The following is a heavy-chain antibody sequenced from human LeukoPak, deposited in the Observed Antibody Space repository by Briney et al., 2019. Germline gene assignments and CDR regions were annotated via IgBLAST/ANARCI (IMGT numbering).Heavy chain of an antibody. CDR1: GLTFSDYY. V-gene: IGHV3-11*04. CDR3: AIQITMIVVVPYFDY. J-gene: IGHJ4*02. CDR2: ISSSGSTI. D-gene: IGHD3-22*01. Sequence: PGGSLRLSCAASGLTFSDYYMTWIRQAPGKGLEWVAYISSSGSTIYSADSVKGRFTVPRDNAKNSLFLHMNSLRAEDTAIYYCAIQITMIVVVPYFDYWGQGTLVTVSS.